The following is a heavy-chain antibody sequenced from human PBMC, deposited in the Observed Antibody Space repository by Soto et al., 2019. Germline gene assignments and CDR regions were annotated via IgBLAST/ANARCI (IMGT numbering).Heavy chain of an antibody. D-gene: IGHD5-12*01. CDR2: IRNDIYDETT. Sequence: GGSLRLSCAASGFTFSSYGMHWVRQAPGKGLEWLGFIRNDIYDETTEYAASVKGRIIISRDDSKSMAYLQMDSLKTEDTGVYYCTRGRDGYNPYYFLYWGQGALVTVSS. CDR1: GFTFSSYG. CDR3: TRGRDGYNPYYFLY. V-gene: IGHV3-49*04. J-gene: IGHJ4*02.